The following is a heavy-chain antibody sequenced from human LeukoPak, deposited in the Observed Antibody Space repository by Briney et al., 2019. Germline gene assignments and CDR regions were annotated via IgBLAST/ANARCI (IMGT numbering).Heavy chain of an antibody. Sequence: GGSLRLSCAASGFTLSDYFMSWIRQAPGKGLEWVSYISSSGSTIYYADSVKGRFTISRDNAKNSLYLQMNSLTAEDTAVYYCARVEYSSSWQIVYYFDYWGQGTLVTVSS. CDR2: ISSSGSTI. D-gene: IGHD6-13*01. V-gene: IGHV3-11*04. J-gene: IGHJ4*02. CDR1: GFTLSDYF. CDR3: ARVEYSSSWQIVYYFDY.